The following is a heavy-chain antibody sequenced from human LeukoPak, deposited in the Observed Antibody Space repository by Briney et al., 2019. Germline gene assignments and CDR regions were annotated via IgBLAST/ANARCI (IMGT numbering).Heavy chain of an antibody. Sequence: SETLSLTCTVSSDSISSSHWSWIRQPPGKGLEWIGYIHYTGSTNYNPSLKSRVTISVDTSKNQFSLKLSSVTAADTAVYYCARVIPLTERSGYAPGFAFDIWGQGTMVTVSS. D-gene: IGHD3-3*01. CDR1: SDSISSSH. CDR3: ARVIPLTERSGYAPGFAFDI. CDR2: IHYTGST. J-gene: IGHJ3*02. V-gene: IGHV4-59*12.